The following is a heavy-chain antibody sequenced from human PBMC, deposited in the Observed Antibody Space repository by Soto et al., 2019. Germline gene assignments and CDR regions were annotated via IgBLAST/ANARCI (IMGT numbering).Heavy chain of an antibody. D-gene: IGHD3-10*01. J-gene: IGHJ6*02. Sequence: QVQLVQSGAEVKNFGASVKVSCKASGYTFTHYYIHWVRQAPGQGLEWMGWINPDSGGTNYAQKFQDWVTMTRDTSISTAYMALSRLRSDDTAVYYCARGGITMVRGVNYGMDVWGQGTTVTVSS. CDR1: GYTFTHYY. V-gene: IGHV1-2*04. CDR3: ARGGITMVRGVNYGMDV. CDR2: INPDSGGT.